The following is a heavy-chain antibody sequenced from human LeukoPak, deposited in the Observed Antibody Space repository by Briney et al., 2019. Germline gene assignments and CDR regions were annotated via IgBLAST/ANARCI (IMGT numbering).Heavy chain of an antibody. V-gene: IGHV4-38-2*01. Sequence: PSETLSLTCAVSGYSISSGYYWGWIRQPPGKGLEWIGSLYHSGSTYYNPSLKSRVTISVDTSKNQFSLKLSSVTAADTAVYYCARGSSWYYDFDYWGLGTLVTVSS. CDR2: LYHSGST. D-gene: IGHD6-13*01. CDR3: ARGSSWYYDFDY. CDR1: GYSISSGYY. J-gene: IGHJ4*02.